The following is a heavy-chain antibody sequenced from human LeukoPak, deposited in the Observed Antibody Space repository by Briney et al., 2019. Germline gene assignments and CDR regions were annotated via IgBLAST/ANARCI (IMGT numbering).Heavy chain of an antibody. V-gene: IGHV3-43*02. CDR3: AKYRDYYDSYGVALDFDY. J-gene: IGHJ4*02. D-gene: IGHD3-22*01. Sequence: GGSLRLSCAASGFTFDDYAMHWVRQAPGKGLEWVSLISGDGGSTYYADSVKGRFTISRDNSKNSLYLQMNSLRTEDTALYYCAKYRDYYDSYGVALDFDYWGQGTLVTVSS. CDR2: ISGDGGST. CDR1: GFTFDDYA.